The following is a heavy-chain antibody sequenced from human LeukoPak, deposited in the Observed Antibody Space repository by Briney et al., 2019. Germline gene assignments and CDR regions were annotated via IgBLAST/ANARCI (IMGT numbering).Heavy chain of an antibody. Sequence: GGSLRLSCAASGFTFSSYPMHWVRQAPGLGLQWVAVISHDGSNKYYADSVKGRFTISRDNSKNTLYLEMNSLRTEDTAVYYCESGYCTGGSCSLIEYWGQGTLVTVSS. CDR1: GFTFSSYP. CDR3: ESGYCTGGSCSLIEY. J-gene: IGHJ4*02. D-gene: IGHD2-15*01. CDR2: ISHDGSNK. V-gene: IGHV3-30-3*01.